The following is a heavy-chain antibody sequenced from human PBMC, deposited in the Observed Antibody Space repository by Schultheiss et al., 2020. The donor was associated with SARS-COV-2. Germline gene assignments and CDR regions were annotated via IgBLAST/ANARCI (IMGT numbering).Heavy chain of an antibody. J-gene: IGHJ2*01. D-gene: IGHD4-17*01. CDR1: GGAISSHY. V-gene: IGHV4-59*11. CDR3: ARGDYGDYVSSWYFDL. Sequence: SETLSLTCTVSGGAISSHYWSWIRQPPGKGLEWIGYLYYSGSSYSGSTNYNPSLKSRVTISVDTSKNQFSLKLSSVTAADTAVYYCARGDYGDYVSSWYFDLWGRGTLVTVSS. CDR2: LYYSGSSYSGST.